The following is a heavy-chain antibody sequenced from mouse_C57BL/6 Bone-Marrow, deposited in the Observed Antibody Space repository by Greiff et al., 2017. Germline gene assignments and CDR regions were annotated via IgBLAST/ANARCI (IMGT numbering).Heavy chain of an antibody. CDR3: ARERTMVTTGCHYFDY. J-gene: IGHJ2*01. CDR2: IYPRSGNT. CDR1: GYTFTSYG. Sequence: QVQLKESGAELARPGASVKLSCKASGYTFTSYGISWVKQRTGQGLEWIGEIYPRSGNTYYNEKFKGKATLTADKSSSTAYMGLRSLTSEDSAVYFCARERTMVTTGCHYFDYWGQGTTLTDSS. D-gene: IGHD2-2*01. V-gene: IGHV1-81*01.